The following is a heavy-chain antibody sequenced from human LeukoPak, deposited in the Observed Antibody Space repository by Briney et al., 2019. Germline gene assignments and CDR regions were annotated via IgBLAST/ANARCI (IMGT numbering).Heavy chain of an antibody. CDR2: INPSGGST. V-gene: IGHV1-46*01. J-gene: IGHJ6*03. D-gene: IGHD6-19*01. CDR1: GYTFTGYY. CDR3: ARGLVAGTLRGGYYYYYMDV. Sequence: ASVKVSCKASGYTFTGYYMHWVRQAPGQGLEWMGIINPSGGSTSYAQKFQGRVTMTRDMSTSTVYMELSSLRSEDTAVYYCARGLVAGTLRGGYYYYYMDVWGKGTTVTVSS.